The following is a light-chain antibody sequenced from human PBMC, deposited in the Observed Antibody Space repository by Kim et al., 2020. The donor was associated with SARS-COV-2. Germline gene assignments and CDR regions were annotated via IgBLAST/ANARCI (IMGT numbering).Light chain of an antibody. J-gene: IGLJ3*02. V-gene: IGLV2-14*03. CDR2: DVT. CDR1: SGDIGYKNY. CDR3: SSYTSSKTWV. Sequence: QSALTQPASVSGSPGQSITISCTGTSGDIGYKNYVSWYQQHPGKAPKLIIYDVTKRPSGVSDRFSGSKSGNTASLIISGLQADDEADYYCSSYTSSKTWVFGGGTQLTVL.